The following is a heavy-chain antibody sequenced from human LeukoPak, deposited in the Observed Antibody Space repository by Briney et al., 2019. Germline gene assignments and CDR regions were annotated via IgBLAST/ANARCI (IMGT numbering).Heavy chain of an antibody. Sequence: VASVKVSCKASGYTFNKYYMHWVRQAPGQGREWMGWISTYNGDTNSAQKFQGRVTLTTDTSTSTAYMELRSLRYDDTAVYYCTRRGPPATNWFDPWGQGTLVTVSS. CDR2: ISTYNGDT. V-gene: IGHV1-18*04. CDR1: GYTFNKYY. D-gene: IGHD3-10*01. J-gene: IGHJ5*02. CDR3: TRRGPPATNWFDP.